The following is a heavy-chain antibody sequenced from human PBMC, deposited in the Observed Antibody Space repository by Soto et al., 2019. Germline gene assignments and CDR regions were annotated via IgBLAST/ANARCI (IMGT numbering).Heavy chain of an antibody. D-gene: IGHD3-3*01. V-gene: IGHV3-23*01. CDR3: ANTNYDLWSGWGN. Sequence: EVQLLESGGGLVQPGGSLRLSCGASGFTFSSYAMSWVRQAPGKGLEWVSSISGSGHSTYYADSVKGRFTISRDNSKNTLYLQMNSLRAEDTAVYYCANTNYDLWSGWGNWGQGTQVTVSS. CDR1: GFTFSSYA. J-gene: IGHJ4*02. CDR2: ISGSGHST.